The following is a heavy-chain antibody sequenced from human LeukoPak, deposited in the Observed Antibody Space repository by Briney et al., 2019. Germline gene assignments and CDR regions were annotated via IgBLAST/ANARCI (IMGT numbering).Heavy chain of an antibody. V-gene: IGHV3-74*01. D-gene: IGHD1-26*01. J-gene: IGHJ4*02. CDR2: INSDGSST. CDR3: ARDPSYSENLDY. CDR1: GFTFSSYW. Sequence: GGSLRLSCAASGFTFSSYWMHWVRQAPGKGLVWVSRINSDGSSTTYADSVKGRFTISRDNAKNTLYLQMNSLRAEDTAVYYCARDPSYSENLDYWGQGTLVTVSS.